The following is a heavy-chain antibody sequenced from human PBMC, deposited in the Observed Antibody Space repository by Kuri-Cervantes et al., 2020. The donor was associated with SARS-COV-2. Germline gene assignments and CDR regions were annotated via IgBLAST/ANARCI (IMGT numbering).Heavy chain of an antibody. Sequence: GSLRLSCTVSGGSISSYYWSWIRQPPGKGLEWIGYIYYSGSTNYNPSLKSRVTVSVDTSKNQFSLKLSSVTAADTAVYYCARGRGTMVRGVIVSVRYFDLWGRGTLVTVSS. CDR3: ARGRGTMVRGVIVSVRYFDL. CDR1: GGSISSYY. J-gene: IGHJ2*01. CDR2: IYYSGST. D-gene: IGHD3-10*01. V-gene: IGHV4-59*12.